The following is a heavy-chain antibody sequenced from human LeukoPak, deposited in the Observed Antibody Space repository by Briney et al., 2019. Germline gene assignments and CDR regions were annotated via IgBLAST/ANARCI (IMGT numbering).Heavy chain of an antibody. CDR1: GGTFSSYA. CDR2: IIPIFGTA. Sequence: SVKVSCKASGGTFSSYAISWVRQAPGQGLEWMGGIIPIFGTANYAQKFQGRVTITTDESTSTAYMELSSLRSEDTAVYYCAVPYSSSWGLFDYWGQGTLVTVSS. CDR3: AVPYSSSWGLFDY. V-gene: IGHV1-69*05. D-gene: IGHD6-13*01. J-gene: IGHJ4*02.